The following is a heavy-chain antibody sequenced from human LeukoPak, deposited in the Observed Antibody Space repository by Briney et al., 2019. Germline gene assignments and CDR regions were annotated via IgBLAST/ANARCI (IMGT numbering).Heavy chain of an antibody. V-gene: IGHV4-34*01. Sequence: SETLSLTCAVYGGSFSGYYWSWIRQPPGKGLEWIGEINHSGSTNYNPSLKSRATISVDTSKNQFSLKLSSVTAADTAVYYCARGPRNYYGSGSYYNSGTSFDYWGQGTLVTVSS. J-gene: IGHJ4*02. CDR1: GGSFSGYY. CDR3: ARGPRNYYGSGSYYNSGTSFDY. D-gene: IGHD3-10*01. CDR2: INHSGST.